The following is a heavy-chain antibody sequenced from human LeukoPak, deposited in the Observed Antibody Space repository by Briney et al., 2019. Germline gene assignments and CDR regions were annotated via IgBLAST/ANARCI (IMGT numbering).Heavy chain of an antibody. V-gene: IGHV3-30-3*01. Sequence: GGSLRLSCAASGFTFSSYAMHWVRQAPGKGLEWVAVISYDGSNKYYADSVKGRFTISRGNSKNTLYLQMNSLRAEDTAVYFCARDRSTNDYTFDYWGQGTLVTVSS. J-gene: IGHJ4*02. CDR2: ISYDGSNK. CDR1: GFTFSSYA. CDR3: ARDRSTNDYTFDY. D-gene: IGHD4-11*01.